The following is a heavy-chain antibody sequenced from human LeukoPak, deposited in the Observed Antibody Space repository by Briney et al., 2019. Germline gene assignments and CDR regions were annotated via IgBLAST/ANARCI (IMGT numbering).Heavy chain of an antibody. V-gene: IGHV4-39*07. D-gene: IGHD6-19*01. CDR2: IFYSGST. CDR1: GYSISSSSYY. Sequence: PSETLSLTCTVSGYSISSSSYYWGWIRQPPGKGLEWIGSIFYSGSTYYNPSLKSRVTISLDTSQNQFSLKLSSVTAADTAVYYCATSSGWYTADYWGQGTLVTVSS. J-gene: IGHJ4*02. CDR3: ATSSGWYTADY.